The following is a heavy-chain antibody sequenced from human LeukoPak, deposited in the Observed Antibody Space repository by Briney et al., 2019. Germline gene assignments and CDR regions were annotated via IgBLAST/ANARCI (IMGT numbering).Heavy chain of an antibody. CDR1: GFTFSSYW. CDR3: ARETHYDFWSGYFGADYYFDY. Sequence: GGSLRLSCAASGFTFSSYWMSWVRQAPGKGLEWVANIKQDGSEKYYVDSVKGRFTISRDNAKNSLYLQMNSLRAEDTAVYYCARETHYDFWSGYFGADYYFDYWGQGTLVTVSS. J-gene: IGHJ4*02. CDR2: IKQDGSEK. V-gene: IGHV3-7*01. D-gene: IGHD3-3*01.